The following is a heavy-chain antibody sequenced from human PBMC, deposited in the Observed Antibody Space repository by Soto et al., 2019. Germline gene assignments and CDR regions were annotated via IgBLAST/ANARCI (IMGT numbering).Heavy chain of an antibody. J-gene: IGHJ4*02. CDR2: IYYSGST. CDR3: ASVLYGVLKD. V-gene: IGHV4-59*08. Sequence: LSLTCTVSGGSISSYYWSWIRQPPGKGLEWIGYIYYSGSTNYDPSLKSRVTISVDTSKNQFSLKLSSVTAADTAVYYCASVLYGVLKDWGQGTLVTVSS. CDR1: GGSISSYY. D-gene: IGHD2-8*01.